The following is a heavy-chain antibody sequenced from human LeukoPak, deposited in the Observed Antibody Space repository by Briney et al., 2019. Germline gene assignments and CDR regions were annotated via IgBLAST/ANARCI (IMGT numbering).Heavy chain of an antibody. J-gene: IGHJ6*02. D-gene: IGHD6-13*01. Sequence: SETLSLTCAVYGGSFSGYYWSWIRQPPGKGLEWIGYIYYSGSTNYNPSLKSRVTISVDTSKNQFSLKLSSVTAADTAVYYCARHLTSDSSSWGYYYGMDVWGQGTTVTVSS. CDR1: GGSFSGYY. V-gene: IGHV4-59*08. CDR3: ARHLTSDSSSWGYYYGMDV. CDR2: IYYSGST.